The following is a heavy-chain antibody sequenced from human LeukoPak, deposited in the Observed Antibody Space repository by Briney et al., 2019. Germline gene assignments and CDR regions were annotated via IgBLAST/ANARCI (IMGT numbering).Heavy chain of an antibody. CDR3: ARDPDILTGVAYDF. Sequence: QTGGSLRLSCAASGFSFSSDWMNWVRQAPGKGLEWVANINQDGSKKYYVDSVKGRFTISRDNDKNSLYLQMNSLRAEDTAVYYCARDPDILTGVAYDFWGQGTMVTVSS. V-gene: IGHV3-7*05. CDR2: INQDGSKK. D-gene: IGHD3-9*01. CDR1: GFSFSSDW. J-gene: IGHJ3*01.